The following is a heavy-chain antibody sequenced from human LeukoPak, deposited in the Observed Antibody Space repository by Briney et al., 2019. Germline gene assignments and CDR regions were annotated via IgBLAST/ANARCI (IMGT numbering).Heavy chain of an antibody. V-gene: IGHV3-23*01. Sequence: PGGSLRLSCAASGFTFSSYAMSWVRQAPGKGLEWVSAISGSGGSTYYADSVKGRFTISRDNAKNSLFLQMNSLRAEDTAVYYCARYPNSGPEDLWGQGTLLTVSS. CDR1: GFTFSSYA. J-gene: IGHJ5*02. CDR2: ISGSGGST. D-gene: IGHD1-26*01. CDR3: ARYPNSGPEDL.